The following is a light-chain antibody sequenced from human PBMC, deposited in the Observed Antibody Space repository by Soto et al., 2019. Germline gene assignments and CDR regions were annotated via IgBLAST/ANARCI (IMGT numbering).Light chain of an antibody. V-gene: IGKV1-5*01. CDR3: QQYNSYFWT. Sequence: DIQMTQSPSTLSGSVGDRVTITCRASQSISSWLAWYQQKPGKAPKLLIYDASSLESGVPSRFSGSGSGTEFTLTISSLQPDDFATHYCQQYNSYFWTFGQGTKVDIK. J-gene: IGKJ1*01. CDR1: QSISSW. CDR2: DAS.